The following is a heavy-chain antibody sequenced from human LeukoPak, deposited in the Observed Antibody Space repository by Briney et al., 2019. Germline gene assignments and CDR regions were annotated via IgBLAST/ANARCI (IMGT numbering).Heavy chain of an antibody. Sequence: SVKVSCKASGGTFSSYAISWVRQAPGQGLEWMGGIIPIFGTANYAQKFQGRVTITADESTSSAYMELSSLRSGDTAVYYCARALYSSSWCFDYWGQGTLVTVSS. CDR1: GGTFSSYA. V-gene: IGHV1-69*13. CDR2: IIPIFGTA. D-gene: IGHD6-13*01. J-gene: IGHJ4*02. CDR3: ARALYSSSWCFDY.